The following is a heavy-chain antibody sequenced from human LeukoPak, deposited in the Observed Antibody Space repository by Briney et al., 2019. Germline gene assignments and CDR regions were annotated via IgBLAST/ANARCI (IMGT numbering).Heavy chain of an antibody. CDR1: GGSISSYY. D-gene: IGHD6-19*01. CDR3: AKGTSSGWYYFDY. J-gene: IGHJ4*02. Sequence: SETLSLTCTVSGGSISSYYWTWIRQPPGKGLEWIGYIYYSGSTNYNPSLKSRVTISVDTSKNQFSLKLDSVTAADTAVYYCAKGTSSGWYYFDYWGQGTLVTVSS. CDR2: IYYSGST. V-gene: IGHV4-59*08.